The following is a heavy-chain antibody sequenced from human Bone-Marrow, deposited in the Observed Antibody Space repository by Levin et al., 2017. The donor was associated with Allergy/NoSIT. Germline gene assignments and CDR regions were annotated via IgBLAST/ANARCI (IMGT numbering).Heavy chain of an antibody. Sequence: PGGSLRLSCIVSGFTFSDYSIYWVRQAPGKVLEWISSISSDSSDLYYADSVKGRFTISRDNAKNSLNLQVSSLRAEDTAVYHCVRGIIGDVRVAHKEAFDVWGQGTMVTVSS. CDR3: VRGIIGDVRVAHKEAFDV. J-gene: IGHJ3*01. CDR2: ISSDSSDL. CDR1: GFTFSDYS. V-gene: IGHV3-21*01. D-gene: IGHD2/OR15-2a*01.